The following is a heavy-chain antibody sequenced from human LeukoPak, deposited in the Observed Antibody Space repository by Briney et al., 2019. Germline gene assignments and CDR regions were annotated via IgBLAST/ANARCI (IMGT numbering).Heavy chain of an antibody. J-gene: IGHJ4*02. CDR1: GFTFSDYY. V-gene: IGHV3-11*06. D-gene: IGHD2-15*01. Sequence: TGGSLRLSCAASGFTFSDYYMSWIRQAPGKGLEWVSYISGSSSYTNYADSVKGRFTISRDNAKNSLYLQMNSLRAEDTAVYYCARDGVDYCSGGSCYGYWGQGTLVTVSS. CDR2: ISGSSSYT. CDR3: ARDGVDYCSGGSCYGY.